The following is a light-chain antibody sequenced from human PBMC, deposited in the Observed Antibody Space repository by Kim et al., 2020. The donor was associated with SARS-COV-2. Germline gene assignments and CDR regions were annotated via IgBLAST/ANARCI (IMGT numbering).Light chain of an antibody. V-gene: IGKV3D-15*01. CDR2: GAS. CDR1: QSVSPD. Sequence: SPGQSATLSCRASQSVSPDLAWYQQKSGQAPRLLIYGASTRATGIPARFSGSGSGTEFTLTISGLQSEDLAVYYCQQYKNWPPITFGQGTRLEIK. CDR3: QQYKNWPPIT. J-gene: IGKJ5*01.